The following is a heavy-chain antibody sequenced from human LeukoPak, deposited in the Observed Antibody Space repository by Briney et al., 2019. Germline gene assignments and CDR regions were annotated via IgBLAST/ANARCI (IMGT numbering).Heavy chain of an antibody. CDR3: ARVPGGRAAAGTVIYYMDV. D-gene: IGHD6-13*01. CDR2: INPNSGGT. CDR1: GYTFTSYY. V-gene: IGHV1-2*02. Sequence: RASVKVSCKASGYTFTSYYMHWVRQAPGQGLEWMGWINPNSGGTNYAQKFQGRVTMTRDTSISTAYMELSRLRSDDTAVYYCARVPGGRAAAGTVIYYMDVWGKGTTVAVSS. J-gene: IGHJ6*03.